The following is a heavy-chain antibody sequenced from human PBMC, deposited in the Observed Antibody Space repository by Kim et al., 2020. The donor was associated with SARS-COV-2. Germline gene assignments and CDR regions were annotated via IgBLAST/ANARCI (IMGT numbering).Heavy chain of an antibody. V-gene: IGHV1-46*03. CDR2: INPSGGDT. Sequence: ASVKVSCKASGKTFTIYYMHWVRQAPGQGLEWMGIINPSGGDTTYAQKFQGRVTMTRDTSTSTFYMELSSLRSEDTAVYYCGSGYYHTYFQHWGQGTLVTVSS. D-gene: IGHD3-3*01. J-gene: IGHJ1*01. CDR3: GSGYYHTYFQH. CDR1: GKTFTIYY.